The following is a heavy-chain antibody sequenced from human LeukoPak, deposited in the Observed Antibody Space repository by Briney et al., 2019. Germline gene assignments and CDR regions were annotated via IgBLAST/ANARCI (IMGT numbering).Heavy chain of an antibody. CDR2: INPNSGGT. CDR1: GYTFTGYY. CDR3: ARTTLGSWYFDY. Sequence: ASVKVSCKASGYTFTGYYMHWVRQAPGQGLEWVGWINPNSGGTNYAQKFQGRVTMTRDTSISTAYMELSRLRSDDTAVYYCARTTLGSWYFDYWGQGTLVTVSS. V-gene: IGHV1-2*02. J-gene: IGHJ4*02. D-gene: IGHD1-1*01.